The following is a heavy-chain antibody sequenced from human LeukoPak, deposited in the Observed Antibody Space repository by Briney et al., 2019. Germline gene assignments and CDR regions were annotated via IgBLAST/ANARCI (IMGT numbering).Heavy chain of an antibody. CDR2: ISYDGSKT. V-gene: IGHV3-30-3*01. CDR3: ARDQSSGGRWLDY. D-gene: IGHD2-15*01. J-gene: IGHJ4*02. CDR1: GFTFSSFA. Sequence: GGSLRLSCAVSGFTFSSFAVHWVRQAPGKGLEWVAVISYDGSKTYYADSVKGRFTISRDNSKNTVYLQMNSLSTEDTAMYYCARDQSSGGRWLDYWGRGTLITVSS.